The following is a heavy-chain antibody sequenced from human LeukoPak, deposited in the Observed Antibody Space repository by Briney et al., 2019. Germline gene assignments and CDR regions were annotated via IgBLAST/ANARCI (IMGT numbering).Heavy chain of an antibody. D-gene: IGHD3/OR15-3a*01. Sequence: PGGSLRLSCAASGFTFSSYWMSWVRQAPGKGLEWVANIKQDESEKYYVDSVKGRFTISRDNAKKSLYLQMKSLRAEDTAVYFCARFGLRYVYAMDVWGPGTTVTVS. CDR2: IKQDESEK. V-gene: IGHV3-7*05. CDR3: ARFGLRYVYAMDV. J-gene: IGHJ6*02. CDR1: GFTFSSYW.